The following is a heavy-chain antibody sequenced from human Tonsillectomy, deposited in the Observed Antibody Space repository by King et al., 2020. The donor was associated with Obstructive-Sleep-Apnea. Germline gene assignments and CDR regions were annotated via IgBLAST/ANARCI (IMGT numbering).Heavy chain of an antibody. CDR2: ISSTTSTI. J-gene: IGHJ4*02. V-gene: IGHV3-48*04. CDR1: GFTFSRYS. D-gene: IGHD4-17*01. Sequence: VQLVESGGGLVQPGGSLRLSCAASGFTFSRYSMNWVRQAPGMGLEWLSYISSTTSTIYYSDSVKGRFTISRDNANNSLYLQMNSLRAEDTAVYYYARGVYGDYVAFDYWGQGTLVTVSS. CDR3: ARGVYGDYVAFDY.